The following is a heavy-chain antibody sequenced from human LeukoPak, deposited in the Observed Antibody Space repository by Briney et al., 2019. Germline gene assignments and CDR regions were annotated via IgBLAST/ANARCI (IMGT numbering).Heavy chain of an antibody. CDR1: GFTFSDYY. J-gene: IGHJ6*03. Sequence: GGSLRLSCAASGFTFSDYYMCWIRQAPGKGLEWVSYISSSGSTIYYAGSVKGRFTISRDNAKNSLYLQMNSLRAEDTAVYYCARKGGATTYGYYYYYMDVWGKGTTVTISS. CDR3: ARKGGATTYGYYYYYMDV. CDR2: ISSSGSTI. V-gene: IGHV3-11*04. D-gene: IGHD1-26*01.